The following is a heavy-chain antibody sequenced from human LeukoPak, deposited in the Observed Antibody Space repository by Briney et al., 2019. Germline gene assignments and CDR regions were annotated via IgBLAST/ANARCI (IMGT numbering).Heavy chain of an antibody. CDR3: ARDSYSGSYYALYYYYYCMDV. V-gene: IGHV3-11*04. D-gene: IGHD1-26*01. J-gene: IGHJ6*03. CDR1: GFTFSDYY. CDR2: ISNSGGST. Sequence: PGGSLRLSCAASGFTFSDYYMSWVRQAPGKGLEWVSAISNSGGSTYYADSVKGRFTISRDNAKNSLYLQMNSLRAEDTAVYYCARDSYSGSYYALYYYYYCMDVWGKGTTVTVSS.